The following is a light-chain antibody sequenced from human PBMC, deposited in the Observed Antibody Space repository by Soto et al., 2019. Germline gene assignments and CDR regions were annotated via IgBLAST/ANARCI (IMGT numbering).Light chain of an antibody. Sequence: EIVCTHSPVTHTFSPVERASLSCRASQGVNSLFFGWHQQKPGQPPRLLIYGATNRAAGIPDRFSGSGSGTDFTLTISRLEPEDSAVYFCQQYGISPKTFGQGTKVDIK. CDR1: QGVNSLF. CDR2: GAT. J-gene: IGKJ1*01. CDR3: QQYGISPKT. V-gene: IGKV3-20*01.